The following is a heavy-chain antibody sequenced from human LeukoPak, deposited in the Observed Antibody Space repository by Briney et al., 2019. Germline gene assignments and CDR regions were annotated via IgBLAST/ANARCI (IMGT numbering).Heavy chain of an antibody. V-gene: IGHV1-69*13. J-gene: IGHJ4*02. CDR2: IIPIFGTA. Sequence: SVKVSCKASGGTFSSYAISWVRQAPGQGLEWMGGIIPIFGTANYAQKFQGRVTITADESTSTAYMELSSLRSEDTAVYYCARDLDYYDSSGYSSDYWGQGTLVTVSS. CDR3: ARDLDYYDSSGYSSDY. D-gene: IGHD3-22*01. CDR1: GGTFSSYA.